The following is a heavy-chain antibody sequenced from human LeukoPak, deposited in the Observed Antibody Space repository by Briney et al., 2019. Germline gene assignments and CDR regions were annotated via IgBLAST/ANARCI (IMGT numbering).Heavy chain of an antibody. J-gene: IGHJ4*02. D-gene: IGHD6-19*01. V-gene: IGHV5-51*01. CDR2: IYPGDSDT. CDR3: ARQSSSGLWDFDY. Sequence: PGESLKISCKGSGYGFTSYWIGWVRQMPGKGLEWMGIIYPGDSDTRHSPSFQGQVTISADKSISTAYLQWSSLKASDTAMYYCARQSSSGLWDFDYWGQGTLVTVSS. CDR1: GYGFTSYW.